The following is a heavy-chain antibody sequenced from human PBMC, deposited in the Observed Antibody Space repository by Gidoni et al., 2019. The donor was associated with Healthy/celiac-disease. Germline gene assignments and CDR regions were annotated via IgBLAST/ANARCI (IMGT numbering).Heavy chain of an antibody. J-gene: IGHJ4*02. Sequence: EVQLLESGGGLVQPGGSLRLSCAASGFTFSSYAMSGVRQAPGKGLEWVSAISGSGGSTYYADSVKGRFTISRDNSKNTLYLQMNSLRAEDTAVYYCAKDKWPEYYDFWSGYYGFDYWGQGTLVTVSS. V-gene: IGHV3-23*01. CDR2: ISGSGGST. D-gene: IGHD3-3*01. CDR1: GFTFSSYA. CDR3: AKDKWPEYYDFWSGYYGFDY.